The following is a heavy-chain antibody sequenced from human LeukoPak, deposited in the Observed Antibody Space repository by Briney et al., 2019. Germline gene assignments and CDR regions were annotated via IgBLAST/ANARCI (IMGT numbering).Heavy chain of an antibody. Sequence: PSETLSLTCAVYGGSFSGYYWSWIRQPPGKGLEWIGSIYYSGSTYYNPSLKSRVTISVDTSKNQFSLKLSSVTAADTAVYYCANQHSSGWYYYYYYMDVWGKGTTVTVSS. CDR3: ANQHSSGWYYYYYYMDV. V-gene: IGHV4-34*01. J-gene: IGHJ6*03. CDR1: GGSFSGYY. CDR2: IYYSGST. D-gene: IGHD6-19*01.